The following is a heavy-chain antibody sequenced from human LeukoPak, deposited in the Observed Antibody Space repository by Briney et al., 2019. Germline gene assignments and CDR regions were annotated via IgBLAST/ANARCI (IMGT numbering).Heavy chain of an antibody. V-gene: IGHV1-69*13. CDR3: ARSYDSSGYWFDY. Sequence: SVKVSCKASGGTFSSYAISWVRQAPGQGLEWMGGIIPIFGTANYAQKFQGRVTITADESTSTAYMELSSLRSEDTAVYYCARSYDSSGYWFDYWGQGTLVTVSS. CDR2: IIPIFGTA. D-gene: IGHD3-22*01. CDR1: GGTFSSYA. J-gene: IGHJ4*02.